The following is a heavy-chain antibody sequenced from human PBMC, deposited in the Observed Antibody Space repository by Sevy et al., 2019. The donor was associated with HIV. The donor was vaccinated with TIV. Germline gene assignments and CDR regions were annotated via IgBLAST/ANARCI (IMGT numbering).Heavy chain of an antibody. CDR2: ISGSGDTT. J-gene: IGHJ4*01. CDR1: GFTFTIYA. D-gene: IGHD1-26*01. V-gene: IGHV3-23*01. CDR3: AKESGKYLGGNIDC. Sequence: GGSLRLSCAASGFTFTIYAMTWVRQAPGKGLEWVSGISGSGDTTYYSDSVKGRFTISRDNSKNTLYLQMNSLRAEDTAVYYCAKESGKYLGGNIDCWGHGTLVTVSS.